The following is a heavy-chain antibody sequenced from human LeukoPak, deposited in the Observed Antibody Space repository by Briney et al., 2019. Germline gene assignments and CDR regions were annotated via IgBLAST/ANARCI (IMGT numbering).Heavy chain of an antibody. CDR2: INHSGST. CDR1: GGSFSGYY. Sequence: SETLSLTCAVYGGSFSGYYWSWIRQPPGKGLEWIGEINHSGSTNYNPSLKSRVTISVDTSKNQFSLKLSSVTAADTAVYYCARGWSYYDILTGRNWFDPWGQGTLVTVSS. CDR3: ARGWSYYDILTGRNWFDP. V-gene: IGHV4-34*01. J-gene: IGHJ5*02. D-gene: IGHD3-9*01.